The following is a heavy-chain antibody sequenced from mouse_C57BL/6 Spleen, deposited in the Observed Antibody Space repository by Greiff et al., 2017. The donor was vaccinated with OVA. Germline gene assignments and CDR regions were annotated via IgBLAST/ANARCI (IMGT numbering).Heavy chain of an antibody. CDR1: GYTFTSYW. CDR3: ARSAGTLDY. D-gene: IGHD3-3*01. J-gene: IGHJ2*01. CDR2: IDPSDSET. Sequence: VKLQQPGAELVRPGSSVKLSCKASGYTFTSYWMHWVKQRPIQGLEWIGNIDPSDSETHYNQKFKDKATLTVDKSSSTAYMQLSSLTSEDSAVYYCARSAGTLDYWGQGTTLTVSS. V-gene: IGHV1-52*01.